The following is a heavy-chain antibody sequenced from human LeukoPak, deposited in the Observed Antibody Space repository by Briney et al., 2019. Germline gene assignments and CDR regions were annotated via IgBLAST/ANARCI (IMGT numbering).Heavy chain of an antibody. J-gene: IGHJ1*01. Sequence: SETLSLTCAVSGDYIGSSSYYWGWIRQSPGTGLEWIGDIYHSGRTYYNPSLKSRVAISIDTSKNQFSLRLRSMTAADTAVFYCARRRYYDSTGYFEWGRGTLVTVSS. CDR2: IYHSGRT. V-gene: IGHV4-39*01. CDR1: GDYIGSSSYY. CDR3: ARRRYYDSTGYFE. D-gene: IGHD3-22*01.